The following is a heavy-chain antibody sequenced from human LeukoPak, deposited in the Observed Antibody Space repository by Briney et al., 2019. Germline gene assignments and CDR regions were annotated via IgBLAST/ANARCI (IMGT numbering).Heavy chain of an antibody. V-gene: IGHV1-2*02. CDR1: GYIFTGYY. J-gene: IGHJ4*02. D-gene: IGHD3-10*01. CDR2: INPNSGGT. Sequence: ASVKVSCKASGYIFTGYYMHWVRQAPGQGLEWMGWINPNSGGTNYAQKFQGRVTMTRDTSISTAYMELSRLRSDDTAVYYCARGTELPWFGEYLYWGQGTLVTVSS. CDR3: ARGTELPWFGEYLY.